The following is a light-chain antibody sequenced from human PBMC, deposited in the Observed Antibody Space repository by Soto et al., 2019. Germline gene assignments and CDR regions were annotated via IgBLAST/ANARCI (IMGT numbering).Light chain of an antibody. Sequence: SALTQPASVSGSPGQSITISCTGTSSDIATYDQVSWYQQHPGKAPQLVIYEVTNRPSGVSNRFSGSKSGNTASLTISGLQTEDEADYYCSSYTTSSTVVIGGGTKVTVL. CDR2: EVT. CDR1: SSDIATYDQ. J-gene: IGLJ2*01. CDR3: SSYTTSSTVV. V-gene: IGLV2-14*01.